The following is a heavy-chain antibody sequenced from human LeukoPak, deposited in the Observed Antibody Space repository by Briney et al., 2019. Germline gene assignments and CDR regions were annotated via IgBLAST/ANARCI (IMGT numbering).Heavy chain of an antibody. CDR1: GYAFTSYA. D-gene: IGHD6-13*01. J-gene: IGHJ4*02. CDR2: INAGNGNT. V-gene: IGHV1-3*01. Sequence: ASVNVSCKASGYAFTSYAMHWVRQAPGQRLEWMGWINAGNGNTKYSQKFQGRVTITRDTSASTAYMELSSLRSEDTAVYYCARSGGSSSWFPFDYWGQGTLVTVSS. CDR3: ARSGGSSSWFPFDY.